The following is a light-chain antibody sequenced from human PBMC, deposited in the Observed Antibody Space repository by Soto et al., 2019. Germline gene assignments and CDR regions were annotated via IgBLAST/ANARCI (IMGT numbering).Light chain of an antibody. CDR1: QSVSSSY. V-gene: IGKV3-20*01. Sequence: EIVMTQSPVTLSVSPGERATLSCRASQSVSSSYLAWYQQKPGQAPRLLIYGASSRATGIPDRFSGSGSGTDFTLTISKLEPEDFAVYYCQQYDSSPPITFGQGTRLEIK. CDR2: GAS. CDR3: QQYDSSPPIT. J-gene: IGKJ5*01.